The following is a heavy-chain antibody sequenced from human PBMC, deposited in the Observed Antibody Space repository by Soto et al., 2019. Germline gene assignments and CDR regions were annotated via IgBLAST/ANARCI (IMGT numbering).Heavy chain of an antibody. CDR1: VCTFISYS. CDR3: EKDGRGAIQYGMEV. CDR2: ISGSGGST. Sequence: SXRLSWSAGVCTFISYSSSLFRHAPGKGLECVSAISGSGGSTYYADSVKGRLNISRDNSKNTLYLQMNSLRAEDTAVYYCEKDGRGAIQYGMEVCGQRPTVNVYS. J-gene: IGHJ6*01. V-gene: IGHV3-23*01. D-gene: IGHD1-1*01.